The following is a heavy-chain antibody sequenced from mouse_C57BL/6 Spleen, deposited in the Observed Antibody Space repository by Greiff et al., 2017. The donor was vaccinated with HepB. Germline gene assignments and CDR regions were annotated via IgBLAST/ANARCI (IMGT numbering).Heavy chain of an antibody. CDR1: GYTFTSYT. J-gene: IGHJ4*01. V-gene: IGHV1-4*01. CDR3: ARSELEAMDY. Sequence: QVHVKQSGAELARPGASVKMSCKASGYTFTSYTMHWVKQRPGQGLEWIGYINPSSGYTKYNQKFKDKATLTADKSSSTAYMQLSSLTSEDSAVYYCARSELEAMDYWGQGTSVTVSS. CDR2: INPSSGYT.